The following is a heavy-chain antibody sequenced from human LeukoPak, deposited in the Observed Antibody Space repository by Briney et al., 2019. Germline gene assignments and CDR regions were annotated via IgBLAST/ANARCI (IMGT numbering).Heavy chain of an antibody. Sequence: ASVKVSCKTSGYTFTSYAMNWVRQAPGQGLEWMGWINANTGNPTYAQGFTGRFVFSLDTSVSTAYLQISSLKAEDTAVYYCAGVRSTYYSDYWGQGTLVAVSS. CDR1: GYTFTSYA. J-gene: IGHJ4*02. CDR3: AGVRSTYYSDY. D-gene: IGHD2/OR15-2a*01. V-gene: IGHV7-4-1*02. CDR2: INANTGNP.